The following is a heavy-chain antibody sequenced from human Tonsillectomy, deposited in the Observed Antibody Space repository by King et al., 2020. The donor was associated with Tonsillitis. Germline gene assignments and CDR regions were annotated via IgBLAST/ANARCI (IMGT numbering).Heavy chain of an antibody. CDR3: AKAPGTLWLGESLGYYLDY. D-gene: IGHD3-10*01. Sequence: QLVQSGGGLVQPGRSLRLSCAASGFTFDDYAMHWVRQAPGKGLEWVSGISWNSGSIGYADSVQGRFTISRDNAKNSLYLQMNSLRAEDTALYYCAKAPGTLWLGESLGYYLDYWGQGPRVTVSS. CDR1: GFTFDDYA. J-gene: IGHJ4*02. V-gene: IGHV3-9*01. CDR2: ISWNSGSI.